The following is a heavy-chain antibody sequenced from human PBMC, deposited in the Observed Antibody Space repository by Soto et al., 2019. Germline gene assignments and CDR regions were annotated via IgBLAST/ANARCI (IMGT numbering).Heavy chain of an antibody. D-gene: IGHD3-22*01. CDR2: ISDSSSTI. Sequence: GSLRLSCAASGFAFSTYNMNWVRQAPGKGLEWVSYISDSSSTIHYADSVKGRFTISRDNAKNSLYLQMNSLRAEDTAVYYCARDDYPYYDDSSGYHFDYWGQGALVTVPQ. V-gene: IGHV3-48*01. CDR3: ARDDYPYYDDSSGYHFDY. CDR1: GFAFSTYN. J-gene: IGHJ4*02.